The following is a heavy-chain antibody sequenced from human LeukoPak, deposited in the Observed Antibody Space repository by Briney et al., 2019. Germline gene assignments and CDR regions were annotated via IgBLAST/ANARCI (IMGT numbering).Heavy chain of an antibody. CDR1: GFTFSSYA. J-gene: IGHJ4*02. CDR3: AKYMHQVHLYSFDS. CDR2: ISSSSSYI. V-gene: IGHV3-21*04. D-gene: IGHD6-6*01. Sequence: GGSLRLSCAASGFTFSSYAMNWVRQAPGKGLEWVSSISSSSSYIYYADSLKGRFTISRDNAKNSLYLQMDSLRAEDTAIYYCAKYMHQVHLYSFDSWGQGTLLAVSS.